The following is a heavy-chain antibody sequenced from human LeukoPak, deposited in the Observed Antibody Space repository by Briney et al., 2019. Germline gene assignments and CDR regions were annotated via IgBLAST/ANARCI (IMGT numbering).Heavy chain of an antibody. Sequence: PGGALRLSCAASGFAFSDARMCWGRDSPGKGLGWVCRIKVKTGGGTTTYTPPVQGRSTTSRNASKNILYIQMNCLHTKDTGIYYCTAEVSFYDSGSYYVCFGYWGQGTLVAVSS. J-gene: IGHJ4*02. D-gene: IGHD3-10*01. CDR2: IKVKTGGGTT. V-gene: IGHV3-15*01. CDR3: TAEVSFYDSGSYYVCFGY. CDR1: GFAFSDAR.